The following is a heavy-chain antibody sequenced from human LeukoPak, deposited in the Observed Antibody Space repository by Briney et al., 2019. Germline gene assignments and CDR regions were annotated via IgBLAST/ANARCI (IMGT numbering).Heavy chain of an antibody. D-gene: IGHD1-26*01. J-gene: IGHJ4*02. CDR1: GFTFDDYA. Sequence: PGGFLRLSCAASGFTFDDYAMHWVRQAPGKGLEWVSGISWNSGSIGYADSVKGRFTISRDNAKNSLYLQMNSLRAEDTALYYCAKDIARAEVWELHYWGQGTLVTVSS. CDR3: AKDIARAEVWELHY. CDR2: ISWNSGSI. V-gene: IGHV3-9*01.